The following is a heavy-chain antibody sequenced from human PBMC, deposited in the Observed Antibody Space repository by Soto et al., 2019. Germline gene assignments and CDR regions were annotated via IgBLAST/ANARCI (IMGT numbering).Heavy chain of an antibody. D-gene: IGHD6-13*01. CDR2: IYYSGST. CDR1: GGSISSSGFY. V-gene: IGHV4-39*01. J-gene: IGHJ6*02. CDR3: ATRSKEQQQGDLDYYYYGMDV. Sequence: PXGTLWLTCTVSGGSISSSGFYGGWIRQPPGKGLEWIGSIYYSGSTYYNPSLKSRVTISVDTSKNQFSLKLSSVTAADTAVYYCATRSKEQQQGDLDYYYYGMDVWGQGTTVNVFS.